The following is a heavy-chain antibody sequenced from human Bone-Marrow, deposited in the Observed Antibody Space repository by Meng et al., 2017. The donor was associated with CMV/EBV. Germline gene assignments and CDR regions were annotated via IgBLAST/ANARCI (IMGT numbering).Heavy chain of an antibody. D-gene: IGHD6-25*01. Sequence: GGSLRLSCAASGFTLSGSTVHWVRQASGKGLEWVDRMRNKVANYATAYSASGKGRFTISRDDSKNTAYLQMNSLKTDDSALYSCTRWVSGAAANFDFCGEASLATSSS. J-gene: IGHJ4*02. CDR2: MRNKVANYAT. V-gene: IGHV3-73*01. CDR1: GFTLSGST. CDR3: TRWVSGAAANFDF.